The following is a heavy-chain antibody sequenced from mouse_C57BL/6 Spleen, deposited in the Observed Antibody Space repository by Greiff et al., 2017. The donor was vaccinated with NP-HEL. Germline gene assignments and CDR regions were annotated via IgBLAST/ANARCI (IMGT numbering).Heavy chain of an antibody. CDR3: ARGAYYSNYESYWYFDV. CDR2: ILPGSGST. CDR1: GYTFTGYW. D-gene: IGHD2-5*01. J-gene: IGHJ1*03. Sequence: VQGVESGAELMKPGASVKLSCKATGYTFTGYWIEWVKQRPGHGLEWIGEILPGSGSTNYNEKFKGKATFTADTSSNTAYMQLSSLTTEDSAIYYCARGAYYSNYESYWYFDVWGTGTTVTVSS. V-gene: IGHV1-9*01.